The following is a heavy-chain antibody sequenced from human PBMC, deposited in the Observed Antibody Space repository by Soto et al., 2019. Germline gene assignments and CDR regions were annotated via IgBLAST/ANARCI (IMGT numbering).Heavy chain of an antibody. D-gene: IGHD6-13*01. J-gene: IGHJ4*02. CDR3: ARIYGSSWPYFDY. V-gene: IGHV2-70*04. CDR2: IDWDDDK. CDR1: GFSLNSSEMR. Sequence: GSGPTLVNPTQTLTLTCTFSGFSLNSSEMRVSWIRQPPGKALEWLARIDWDDDKFYSSSLKTRLTISKDTSKNQVVLTMTNMDPVDTGTYYCARIYGSSWPYFDYWGQGTLVTVSS.